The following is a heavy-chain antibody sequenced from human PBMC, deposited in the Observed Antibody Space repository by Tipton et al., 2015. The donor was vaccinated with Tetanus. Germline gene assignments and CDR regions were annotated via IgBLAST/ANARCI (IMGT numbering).Heavy chain of an antibody. J-gene: IGHJ4*02. D-gene: IGHD2-15*01. CDR2: INHSGST. CDR1: GGSISYTNYY. CDR3: ARVYCSGGSCYDGWGD. Sequence: TLSLTCSVSGGSISYTNYYWSWIRQPPGKGLEWIGEINHSGSTNYNPSLKSRVTISVDTSKNQFSLKLSSVTAADTAVYYCARVYCSGGSCYDGWGDWGQGTLVTVSS. V-gene: IGHV4-34*01.